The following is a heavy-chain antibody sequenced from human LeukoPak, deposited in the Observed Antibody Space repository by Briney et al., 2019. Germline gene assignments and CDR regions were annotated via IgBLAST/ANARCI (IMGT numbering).Heavy chain of an antibody. Sequence: SETLSLTCTVSGGSMRSNYWSWIQQPPGKGLEWIGYIYDSGRTSYNPSLKSRVTISLDTSKDQFSLKMNSVIAADTAVYYCAKMGNPATVTADYWGQGTLVTVSS. CDR2: IYDSGRT. CDR3: AKMGNPATVTADY. CDR1: GGSMRSNY. V-gene: IGHV4-59*08. D-gene: IGHD4-17*01. J-gene: IGHJ4*02.